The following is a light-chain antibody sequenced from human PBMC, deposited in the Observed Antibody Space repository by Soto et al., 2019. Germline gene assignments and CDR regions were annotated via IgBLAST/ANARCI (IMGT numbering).Light chain of an antibody. CDR2: GAS. V-gene: IGKV3D-15*01. Sequence: EIVMTQSPDTLCVSPWESATLSCRASQNVGNNLAWYQQQPGQSPRLLLYGASTRASGIPPRFRGSGSGTDFTLNIKYLRSEDTAVYYCQQYNSWVTFGGGTRVEI. CDR1: QNVGNN. J-gene: IGKJ4*01. CDR3: QQYNSWVT.